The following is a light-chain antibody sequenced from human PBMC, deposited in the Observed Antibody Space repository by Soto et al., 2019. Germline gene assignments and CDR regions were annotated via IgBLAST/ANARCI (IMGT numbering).Light chain of an antibody. CDR2: GAS. J-gene: IGKJ1*01. CDR3: QQYCSSPWT. CDR1: QSVSSSY. Sequence: EIVLTQSPGTLSLSPGERATLSCRASQSVSSSYLAWYQQKPGQAPMLLIYGASSRATGMPDRFSGSGSGTDYTITISRLVPEDVAVYYCQQYCSSPWTFGQGTKVEIK. V-gene: IGKV3-20*01.